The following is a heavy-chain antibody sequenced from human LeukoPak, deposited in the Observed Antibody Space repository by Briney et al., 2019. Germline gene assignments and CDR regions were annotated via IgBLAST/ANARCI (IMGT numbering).Heavy chain of an antibody. V-gene: IGHV4-34*01. D-gene: IGHD3-22*01. CDR3: AITHSSGSPNWFDH. CDR1: GGSFSGYY. CDR2: INHSGST. Sequence: PSETLSLTCAVYGGSFSGYYWSWIRQPPGKGLEWIGEINHSGSTNYNPSLKSRVTISVDTSKNQFSLKLSSVTAADTAVYYCAITHSSGSPNWFDHWGQGTLVTVSS. J-gene: IGHJ5*02.